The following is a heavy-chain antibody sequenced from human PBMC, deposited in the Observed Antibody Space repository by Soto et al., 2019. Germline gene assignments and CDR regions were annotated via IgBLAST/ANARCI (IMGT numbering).Heavy chain of an antibody. Sequence: SETLSLTCTVSGGSISSGGYYWSWIRQHPGKGLEWIGYIYYSGSTYYNPSLKSRVTISVDTSKNQFSLKLSSVTAADTAVYYCARSVVGANPPDYWGQGTLVTVSS. CDR3: ARSVVGANPPDY. D-gene: IGHD1-26*01. CDR1: GGSISSGGYY. V-gene: IGHV4-31*03. J-gene: IGHJ4*02. CDR2: IYYSGST.